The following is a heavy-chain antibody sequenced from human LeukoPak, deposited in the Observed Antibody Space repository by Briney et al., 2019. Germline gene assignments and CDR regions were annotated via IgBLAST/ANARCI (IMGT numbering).Heavy chain of an antibody. CDR3: AKDERVYGTNAGTLLDY. CDR2: IRQDGSEK. V-gene: IGHV3-7*01. CDR1: GFTFSSYW. Sequence: GGSLRLSCAASGFTFSSYWMSWVRQAPGKGLEWVANIRQDGSEKYYVDSVKGRFTISRDNAKNSLYLQMNSLRAEDTALYYCAKDERVYGTNAGTLLDYWGQGTLVSVSS. D-gene: IGHD4/OR15-4a*01. J-gene: IGHJ4*02.